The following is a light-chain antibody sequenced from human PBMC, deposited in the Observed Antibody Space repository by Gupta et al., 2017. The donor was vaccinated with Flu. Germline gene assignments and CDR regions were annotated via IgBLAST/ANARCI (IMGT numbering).Light chain of an antibody. J-gene: IGKJ1*01. V-gene: IGKV3-20*01. CDR2: GAS. CDR3: QQYGSSPRT. Sequence: EIVLTQSPGTLSLSPGERATLSCRASQSVSSSYLAWYQQTPGQAPRRLIDGASSRATGISDRFSGSGSGTDFTLTISRLEPEDVAVYYCQQYGSSPRTFGQGTKVEIK. CDR1: QSVSSSY.